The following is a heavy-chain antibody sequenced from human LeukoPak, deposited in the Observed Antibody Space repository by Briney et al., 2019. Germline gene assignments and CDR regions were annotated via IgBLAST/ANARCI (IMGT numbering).Heavy chain of an antibody. J-gene: IGHJ4*02. V-gene: IGHV3-30*18. Sequence: PGGSLRLSCAASGFTFSAYDMHWVRQAPGKGLEWVTVVSYDGGDKYYADSVKGRFTISRDNSKNTLYLQMNSLRAEDTAVYYCAKDRWVRSGFDYWGQGTLVTVSS. CDR3: AKDRWVRSGFDY. CDR1: GFTFSAYD. CDR2: VSYDGGDK. D-gene: IGHD5-12*01.